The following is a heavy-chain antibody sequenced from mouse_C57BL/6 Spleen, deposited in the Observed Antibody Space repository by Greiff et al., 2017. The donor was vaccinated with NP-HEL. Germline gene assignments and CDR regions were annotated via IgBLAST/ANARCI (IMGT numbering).Heavy chain of an antibody. CDR1: GYTFTDYY. D-gene: IGHD2-4*01. V-gene: IGHV1-19*01. Sequence: SGPVLVKPGASVKMSCKASGYTFTDYYMNWVKQSHGKSLEWIGVINPYNGGTSYNQKFKGKATLTVDKSSSTAYMELNSLTSEDSAVYYCARLEDYAWFAYWGQGTLVTVSA. J-gene: IGHJ3*01. CDR3: ARLEDYAWFAY. CDR2: INPYNGGT.